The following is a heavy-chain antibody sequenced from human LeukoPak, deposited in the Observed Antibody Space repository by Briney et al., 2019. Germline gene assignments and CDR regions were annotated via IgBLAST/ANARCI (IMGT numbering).Heavy chain of an antibody. J-gene: IGHJ4*02. CDR3: ARGFRYIGFAIAVPGTPYYFDY. V-gene: IGHV4-34*01. CDR2: INHSGST. D-gene: IGHD6-19*01. CDR1: GGSITSGGYY. Sequence: KASQTLSLTCTVSGGSITSGGYYWTWIRQPPGKGLEWIGEINHSGSTNYNPSLKSRVTISVDTSKNQLSLKLNSVTAADTAVYYCARGFRYIGFAIAVPGTPYYFDYWGQGTLVTVSS.